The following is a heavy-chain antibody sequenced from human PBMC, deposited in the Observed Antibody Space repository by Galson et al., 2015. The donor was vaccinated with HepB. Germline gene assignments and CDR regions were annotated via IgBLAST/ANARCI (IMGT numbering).Heavy chain of an antibody. CDR3: AKDPYLYSALAGTMAGFDY. V-gene: IGHV3-30*18. J-gene: IGHJ4*03. CDR2: ILYDGSNQ. CDR1: GFVFENYG. Sequence: SLRLSCAVSGFVFENYGVHWVRQAPGKGLEWVAVILYDGSNQHYADTVKGRFTISRDNSKNTLYLQMNSLRAEDTALYYCAKDPYLYSALAGTMAGFDYWGLGTLVTVSS. D-gene: IGHD6-19*01.